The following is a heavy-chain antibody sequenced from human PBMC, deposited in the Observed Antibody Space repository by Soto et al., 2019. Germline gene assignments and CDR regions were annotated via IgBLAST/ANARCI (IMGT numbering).Heavy chain of an antibody. CDR1: GASLRSGNYY. J-gene: IGHJ5*02. Sequence: PSETLSRTCTVSGASLRSGNYYWSWIRQSPGTGLEWIGYIDYSGNTFYNPSLKSRLTISVDTSKNQFSLKLGSVTAADTAVYFCARSDDSTSYPLDLWGPGTLVTVSS. V-gene: IGHV4-30-4*01. CDR3: ARSDDSTSYPLDL. CDR2: IDYSGNT. D-gene: IGHD4-4*01.